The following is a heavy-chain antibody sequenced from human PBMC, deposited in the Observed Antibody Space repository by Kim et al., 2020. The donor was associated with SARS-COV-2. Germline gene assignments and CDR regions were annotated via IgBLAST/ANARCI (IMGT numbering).Heavy chain of an antibody. V-gene: IGHV1-46*01. CDR3: ARDFPRIAAAGSARYFQH. D-gene: IGHD6-13*01. J-gene: IGHJ1*01. CDR2: INPSGGST. CDR1: GYTFTSYY. Sequence: ASVKVSCKASGYTFTSYYMHWVRQAPGQGLEWMGIINPSGGSTSYAQKFQGRVTMTRDTSTSTVYMELSSLRSEDTAVYYCARDFPRIAAAGSARYFQHWGQGTLVTVSS.